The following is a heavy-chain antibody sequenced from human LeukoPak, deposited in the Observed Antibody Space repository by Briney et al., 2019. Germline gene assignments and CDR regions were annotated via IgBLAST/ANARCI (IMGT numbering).Heavy chain of an antibody. V-gene: IGHV3-15*01. CDR2: IKSKTDGGTT. CDR3: TTGFPGAYYDISGLGIY. Sequence: GGSLRLSCAASGFTFSNAWMSWVRQAPGKGLEWVGRIKSKTDGGTTDYAAPVKGRFTISRDDSKNTLYLQMNSLKTEDTAVYYCTTGFPGAYYDISGLGIYWGQGTLVTVSS. J-gene: IGHJ4*02. D-gene: IGHD3-22*01. CDR1: GFTFSNAW.